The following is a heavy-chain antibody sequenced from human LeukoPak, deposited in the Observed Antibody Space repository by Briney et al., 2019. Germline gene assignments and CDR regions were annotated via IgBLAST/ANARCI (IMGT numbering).Heavy chain of an antibody. CDR1: GYTFTSYG. J-gene: IGHJ4*02. V-gene: IGHV1-69*04. CDR2: IIPILGIA. D-gene: IGHD5-24*01. CDR3: AQEMATIFYDFDY. Sequence: SVTVSCKASGYTFTSYGISWVRQAPGQGLEWMGRIIPILGIANYAQKFQGRVTITADKSTSTAYMELSSLRSEDTAVYYCAQEMATIFYDFDYWGQGTLVTVSS.